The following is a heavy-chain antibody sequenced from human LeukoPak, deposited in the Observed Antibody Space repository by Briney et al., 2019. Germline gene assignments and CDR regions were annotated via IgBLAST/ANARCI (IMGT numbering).Heavy chain of an antibody. CDR1: GYSISSDYY. D-gene: IGHD2-15*01. J-gene: IGHJ4*02. V-gene: IGHV4-38-2*01. CDR2: IYHSGST. Sequence: SETLSLTCAVSGYSISSDYYWGWLRQPPGKGLEWIGSIYHSGSTYYNPSLKSRVTISVNTSKNQFSLKLSSVTAADTAVYYCARYSRGVGAASDYWGQGTLVTVSS. CDR3: ARYSRGVGAASDY.